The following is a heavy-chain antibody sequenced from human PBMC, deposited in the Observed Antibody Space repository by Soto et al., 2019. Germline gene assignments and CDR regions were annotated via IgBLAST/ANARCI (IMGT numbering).Heavy chain of an antibody. Sequence: QVQLVQSGAEVKKPGASVKVSCKASGYTFTSYDINWVRQATGQGLEWMGWMNPNSGNTGYAQKSRGRFTMTRNTSISTAYRGLSSLRSEDRAVYSCARPLYGDNVDYWGQGTLVPVSS. CDR3: ARPLYGDNVDY. CDR2: MNPNSGNT. V-gene: IGHV1-8*01. CDR1: GYTFTSYD. D-gene: IGHD4-17*01. J-gene: IGHJ4*02.